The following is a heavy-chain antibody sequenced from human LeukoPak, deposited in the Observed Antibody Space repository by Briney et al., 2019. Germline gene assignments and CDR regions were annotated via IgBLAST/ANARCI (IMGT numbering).Heavy chain of an antibody. Sequence: SETLSLTCTVSGGSISSYYWSWIRQPAGKGLEWIGRIYTSGSTNYNPSLKSRVTMSVDTSKNQFSLKLSSVTAADTAVYYCARGRHVDTAMDAEELAIDYWGQGTLVTVSS. CDR1: GGSISSYY. J-gene: IGHJ4*02. CDR3: ARGRHVDTAMDAEELAIDY. D-gene: IGHD5-18*01. V-gene: IGHV4-4*07. CDR2: IYTSGST.